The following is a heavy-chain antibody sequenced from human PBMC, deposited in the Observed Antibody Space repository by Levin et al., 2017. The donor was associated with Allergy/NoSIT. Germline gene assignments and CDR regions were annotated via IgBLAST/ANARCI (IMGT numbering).Heavy chain of an antibody. CDR3: AKDFVRVPTSGWYQH. J-gene: IGHJ1*01. V-gene: IGHV3-23*01. CDR1: GFTFSSHA. CDR2: ISGSGDTT. D-gene: IGHD6-19*01. Sequence: ASVKVSCAASGFTFSSHAMTWVRQAPGKGLEWVSVISGSGDTTYYADSVQGRFTISRDNSKNTLYLQMNSLRAEDTAVYYCAKDFVRVPTSGWYQHWGQGTLVTVSS.